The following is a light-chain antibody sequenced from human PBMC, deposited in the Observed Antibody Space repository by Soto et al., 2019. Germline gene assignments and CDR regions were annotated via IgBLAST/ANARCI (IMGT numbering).Light chain of an antibody. CDR1: QSVSSSY. J-gene: IGKJ1*01. Sequence: EIVLTQSPGTLSLSPGERATLSCRASQSVSSSYLAWYQQKPGQAPRLLIYGASSRATGIPDRFSGSGSGTDFTLTISRLEPKDLAEYYCQQYGSSSETFGQGTKVEIK. CDR2: GAS. V-gene: IGKV3-20*01. CDR3: QQYGSSSET.